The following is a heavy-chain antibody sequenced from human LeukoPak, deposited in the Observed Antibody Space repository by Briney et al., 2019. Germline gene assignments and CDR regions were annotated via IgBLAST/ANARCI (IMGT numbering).Heavy chain of an antibody. V-gene: IGHV1-2*02. J-gene: IGHJ6*04. Sequence: ASVKVSCKASGYTFTAYYIHWVRQAPGQGLEWMGWINPNSGGTSYALKFQGRVTLTRDTSISTAYMELSRLRSDDTAVYYCAKARGLYCSSTSCYDCDVWGKGTTVTVSS. CDR2: INPNSGGT. CDR1: GYTFTAYY. D-gene: IGHD2-2*01. CDR3: AKARGLYCSSTSCYDCDV.